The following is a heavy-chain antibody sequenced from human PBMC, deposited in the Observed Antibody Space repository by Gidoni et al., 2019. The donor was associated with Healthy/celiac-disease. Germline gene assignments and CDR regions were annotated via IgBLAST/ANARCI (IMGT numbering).Heavy chain of an antibody. D-gene: IGHD1-7*01. CDR3: ASEQSITGTIDY. Sequence: EVQLVESGGGLVKPGGSLRLSCAASGLTFSSYSMNWVRQAPGKGLEWVSSISSSSSYIYYADSVKGRFTISRDNAKNSLYLQMNSLRAEDTAVYYCASEQSITGTIDYWGQGTLVTVSS. CDR2: ISSSSSYI. CDR1: GLTFSSYS. J-gene: IGHJ4*02. V-gene: IGHV3-21*01.